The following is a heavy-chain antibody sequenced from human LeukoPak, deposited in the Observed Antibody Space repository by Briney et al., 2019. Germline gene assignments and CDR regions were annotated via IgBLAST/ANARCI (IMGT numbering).Heavy chain of an antibody. Sequence: GESLKISCKGSGYSFTSYWIGWVRQMPGKGLEWMGIIYPGDSDTRYSPSFQGQVTISADKSISTAYLQWSSLKASDTAMYYCARHPVMTAIDNWFDPWGQGTLVTVSS. V-gene: IGHV5-51*01. J-gene: IGHJ5*02. CDR1: GYSFTSYW. CDR2: IYPGDSDT. D-gene: IGHD2-21*02. CDR3: ARHPVMTAIDNWFDP.